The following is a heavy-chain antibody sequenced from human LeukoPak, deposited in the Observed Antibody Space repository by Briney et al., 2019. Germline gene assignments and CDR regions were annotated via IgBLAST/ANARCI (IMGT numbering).Heavy chain of an antibody. V-gene: IGHV3-74*01. Sequence: GGSLRLSCAASGLTFSSHWMHWVRQAPGKGLVWVSRITNDGSSTTYADSVKGRFTISRDNAKNMLYLQMNSLRAEDTAVYYCAKIAVAGGRLYFDYWGQGTLVTVSS. CDR3: AKIAVAGGRLYFDY. J-gene: IGHJ4*02. CDR1: GLTFSSHW. D-gene: IGHD6-19*01. CDR2: ITNDGSST.